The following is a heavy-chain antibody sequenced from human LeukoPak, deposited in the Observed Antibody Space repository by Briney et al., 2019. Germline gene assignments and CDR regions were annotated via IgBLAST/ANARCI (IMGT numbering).Heavy chain of an antibody. J-gene: IGHJ6*02. CDR3: ARVAGALSKVVVSPRYYYYGMDV. D-gene: IGHD3-22*01. Sequence: SSETLSLTCTVSGGSISSYYWSWIRQPPGKGLEWIGYIYYSGSTNYNPSLKSRVTISVDTSKNQFSLKLSSVTAADTAVYYCARVAGALSKVVVSPRYYYYGMDVWGQGTTVTVSS. CDR2: IYYSGST. V-gene: IGHV4-59*12. CDR1: GGSISSYY.